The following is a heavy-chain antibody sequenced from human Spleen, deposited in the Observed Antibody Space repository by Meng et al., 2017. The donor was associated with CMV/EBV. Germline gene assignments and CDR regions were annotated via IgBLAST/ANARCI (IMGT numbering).Heavy chain of an antibody. CDR1: GFTFSTYS. D-gene: IGHD3-3*01. CDR2: ISSRSNFI. J-gene: IGHJ4*02. Sequence: GGSLRLSCAASGFTFSTYSMNWVRQAPGKGLDWVSSISSRSNFIFDADSVRGRFTISRDNAKRSVYLQMHSLRVEDTAVYYCARGQGFSQWFDWWGQGTLVTVSS. CDR3: ARGQGFSQWFDW. V-gene: IGHV3-21*01.